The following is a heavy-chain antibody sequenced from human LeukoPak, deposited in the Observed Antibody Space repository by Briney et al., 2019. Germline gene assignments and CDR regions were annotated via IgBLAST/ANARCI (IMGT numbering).Heavy chain of an antibody. CDR2: IIPILGIA. CDR1: GGTFSSYT. J-gene: IGHJ4*02. V-gene: IGHV1-69*02. Sequence: ASVKVSCKASGGTFSSYTISWVRQAPGQGLEWMGRIIPILGIANYAQKFQGRVTITADESTSTAYMELSSLRSEDTAVYYCARSLAYGDYYFDYWGQGTLVTVSS. D-gene: IGHD4-17*01. CDR3: ARSLAYGDYYFDY.